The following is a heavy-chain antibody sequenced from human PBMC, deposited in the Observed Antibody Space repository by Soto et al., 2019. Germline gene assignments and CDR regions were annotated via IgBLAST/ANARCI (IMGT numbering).Heavy chain of an antibody. D-gene: IGHD4-17*01. CDR2: MYSGST. V-gene: IGHV4-59*01. J-gene: IGHJ6*02. Sequence: PSETLSLTCTVSGGYFSSYYWSWIRQTPGMGPEWIGYMYSGSTYYNPSLKSRVTFSLDTSKNQFSLKLSSVTAADTAVYYCARDRVSYSGDYPYYYGMDVWGQGTTVTVSS. CDR1: GGYFSSYY. CDR3: ARDRVSYSGDYPYYYGMDV.